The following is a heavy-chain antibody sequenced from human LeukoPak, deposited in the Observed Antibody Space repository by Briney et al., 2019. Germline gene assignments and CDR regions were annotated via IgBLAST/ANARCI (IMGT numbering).Heavy chain of an antibody. J-gene: IGHJ4*02. D-gene: IGHD5-24*01. CDR3: ARGLRYGSNWGFDY. CDR1: GFTFSDHY. Sequence: GGSLRLPCTASGFTFSDHYIAWVRQAPGKGLEWVARIREKRHSYSTEYAASAEGRFPISSDKSKNILYLQMSSLKTEDTAGYYCARGLRYGSNWGFDYWGQGTLVTVSS. V-gene: IGHV3-72*01. CDR2: IREKRHSYST.